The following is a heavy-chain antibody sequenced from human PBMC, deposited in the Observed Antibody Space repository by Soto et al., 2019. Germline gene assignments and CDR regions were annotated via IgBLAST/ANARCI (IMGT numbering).Heavy chain of an antibody. D-gene: IGHD5-12*01. CDR2: IFHMGGN. V-gene: IGHV4-59*03. CDR3: ARFTYKSGFNWFDP. CDR1: GASINSDY. Sequence: QVQLQESGPGLVKPSETLSLTCTVSGASINSDYWSWIRQSPGKGLEWIGYIFHMGGNDYNPSLNSRGTISIDKSKNQFSLSLRSVTAADTAVYFCARFTYKSGFNWFDPWGQGNQVTVSS. J-gene: IGHJ5*02.